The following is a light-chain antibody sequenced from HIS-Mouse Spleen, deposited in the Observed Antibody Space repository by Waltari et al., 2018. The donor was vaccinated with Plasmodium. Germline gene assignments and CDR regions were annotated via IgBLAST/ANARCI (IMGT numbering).Light chain of an antibody. V-gene: IGLV3-10*01. CDR3: YSTDSSGNHRV. Sequence: SYELTQPPSVSVSPGQTARITCSGYALPKKYSYWYQQKSGQAPVMVIDEDRKRPSGIPERFSGTSSGTMATLTISGGQVEDEADYYCYSTDSSGNHRVFGGGTKLTVL. CDR1: ALPKKY. J-gene: IGLJ3*02. CDR2: EDR.